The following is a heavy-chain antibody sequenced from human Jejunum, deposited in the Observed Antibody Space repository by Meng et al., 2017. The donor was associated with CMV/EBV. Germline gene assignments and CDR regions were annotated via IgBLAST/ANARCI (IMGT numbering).Heavy chain of an antibody. Sequence: EVEMAEAGGGLVQPGGSLKLSCAASGFTFSDSDIHWVRQASGKGLEWVGRIRTKVNSYATAYAASVTGRFTISRDDSKNTAYLQMNSLKTEDTAVYYCIRHERTFQRDWGQGTLVTVSS. CDR3: IRHERTFQRD. J-gene: IGHJ4*02. D-gene: IGHD2/OR15-2a*01. CDR1: GFTFSDSD. CDR2: IRTKVNSYAT. V-gene: IGHV3-73*02.